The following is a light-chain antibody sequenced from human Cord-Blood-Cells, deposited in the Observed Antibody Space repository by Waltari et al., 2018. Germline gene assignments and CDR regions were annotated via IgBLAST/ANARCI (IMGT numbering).Light chain of an antibody. CDR3: CSYAGSYTGV. J-gene: IGLJ3*02. V-gene: IGLV2-11*01. Sequence: QSALTQPRSVSGSPGQSVTISCTGTSSDVGGYNYVSWYQQHPGKAPQRMIYDVSKRPSGVPDRFSGSKSGTTASLTISGLQSEDEADYYCCSYAGSYTGVFGGGTKLTVL. CDR1: SSDVGGYNY. CDR2: DVS.